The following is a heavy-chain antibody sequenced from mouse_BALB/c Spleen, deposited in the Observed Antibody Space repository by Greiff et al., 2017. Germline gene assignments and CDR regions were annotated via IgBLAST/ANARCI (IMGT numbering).Heavy chain of an antibody. D-gene: IGHD2-3*01. J-gene: IGHJ1*01. V-gene: IGHV14-3*02. CDR3: AREEKWLLRRDWYLDV. CDR1: GFNIKDTY. CDR2: IDPANGNT. Sequence: LQQSGAELVKPGASVKLSCTASGFNIKDTYMHWVKQRPEQGLEWIGRIDPANGNTKYDPKFQGKATITADTSSNTAYLQLSSLTSEDTAVYYCAREEKWLLRRDWYLDVWGAGTTVTVSS.